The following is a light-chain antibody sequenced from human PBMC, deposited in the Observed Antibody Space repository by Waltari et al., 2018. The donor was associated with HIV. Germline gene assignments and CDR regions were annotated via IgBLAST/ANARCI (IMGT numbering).Light chain of an antibody. CDR3: QTWGTGIYV. J-gene: IGLJ1*01. CDR1: SGHSRYA. Sequence: QLVLTQSPSASASLGASVKLTCTLSSGHSRYAIAWHQQQPEKGPRYLMKVNSDGSHTKGDGIPDRFSGSSSGAEHYLTISSLQSEDEADYYCQTWGTGIYVFWTGTKVTVL. V-gene: IGLV4-69*01. CDR2: VNSDGSH.